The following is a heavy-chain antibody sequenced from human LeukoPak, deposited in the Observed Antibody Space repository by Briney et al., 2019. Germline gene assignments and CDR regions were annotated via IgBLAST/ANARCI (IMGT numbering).Heavy chain of an antibody. Sequence: GGSLRLSCAASGFPFSSYWMHWVRQAPGKGLEWVANIKQDGSEKYYVDSVKGRFTISRDNAKNSLYLQMNSLRAEDTAVYYCARDSHASSWYQDFWGQGTLVTVSS. CDR3: ARDSHASSWYQDF. J-gene: IGHJ4*02. CDR2: IKQDGSEK. CDR1: GFPFSSYW. D-gene: IGHD6-13*01. V-gene: IGHV3-7*03.